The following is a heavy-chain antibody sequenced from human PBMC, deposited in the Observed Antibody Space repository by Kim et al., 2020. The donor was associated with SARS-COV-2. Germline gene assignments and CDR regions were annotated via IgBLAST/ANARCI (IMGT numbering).Heavy chain of an antibody. CDR1: GFTVSSNY. D-gene: IGHD7-27*01. CDR2: IYSGGST. Sequence: GGSLRLSCAASGFTVSSNYMSWVRQAPGKGLEWVSVIYSGGSTYYADSVKGRFTISRDNSKNTLYLQMNSLRAEDTAVYYCARAVWGSFAYFDYWGQGTLVTVSS. CDR3: ARAVWGSFAYFDY. V-gene: IGHV3-53*01. J-gene: IGHJ4*02.